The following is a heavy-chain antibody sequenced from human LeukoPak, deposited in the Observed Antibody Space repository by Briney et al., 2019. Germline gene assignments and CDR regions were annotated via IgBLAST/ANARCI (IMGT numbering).Heavy chain of an antibody. D-gene: IGHD3-10*01. CDR3: ARSYGSGSYLVDH. CDR2: IYYSGST. CDR1: GGSISSGDYY. Sequence: SETLSLTCTVSGGSISSGDYYWSWIRQPPGKGLEWIGYIYYSGSTYYNPSLKSRVTISVDTSKNQFSLKLSSVTAADTAVYYCARSYGSGSYLVDHWGQGTLVTVSS. J-gene: IGHJ4*02. V-gene: IGHV4-30-4*01.